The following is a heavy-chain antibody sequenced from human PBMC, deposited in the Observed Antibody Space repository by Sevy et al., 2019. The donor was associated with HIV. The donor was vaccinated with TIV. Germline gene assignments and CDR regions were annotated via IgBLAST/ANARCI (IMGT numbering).Heavy chain of an antibody. J-gene: IGHJ4*02. Sequence: GGSLRLSCVGFGFSLESYWMNWVRQAPGKGLEWVANIKHDGSEIYYVDSVKGRFTVSRDNDRNLVYLQMNNLRVADTALYYCVRAIQYEGSFWGQGTRVTVSS. CDR2: IKHDGSEI. D-gene: IGHD4-4*01. CDR3: VRAIQYEGSF. V-gene: IGHV3-7*01. CDR1: GFSLESYW.